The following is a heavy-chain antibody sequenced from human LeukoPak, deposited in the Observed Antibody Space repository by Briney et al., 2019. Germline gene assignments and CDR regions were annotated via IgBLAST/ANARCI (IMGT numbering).Heavy chain of an antibody. CDR2: ISSSSSYI. D-gene: IGHD6-19*01. CDR1: GFTFSSYS. V-gene: IGHV3-21*01. Sequence: GGSLRLSCAASGFTFSSYSMNWVRQAPGKGLEWVSSISSSSSYIYYADSVKGRFTISRDNAKNSLYLQMNSLKAEDTAVYYCARFVGSGWKYFDYWGQGALVTVSS. CDR3: ARFVGSGWKYFDY. J-gene: IGHJ4*02.